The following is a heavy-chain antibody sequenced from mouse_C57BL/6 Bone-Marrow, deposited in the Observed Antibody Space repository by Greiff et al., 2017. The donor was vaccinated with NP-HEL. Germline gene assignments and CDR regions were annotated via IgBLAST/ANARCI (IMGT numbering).Heavy chain of an antibody. CDR1: GFTFTDYY. Sequence: EVQVVESGGGLVQPGGSLSLSCAASGFTFTDYYMSWVRQPPGKALEWLGFIRNKANGYTTEYSASVKGRFTISRDNSQSILYLQMNALRAEDSATYYCARYISLYYWGQGTSVTVSS. V-gene: IGHV7-3*01. CDR3: ARYISLYY. D-gene: IGHD6-2*01. J-gene: IGHJ4*01. CDR2: IRNKANGYTT.